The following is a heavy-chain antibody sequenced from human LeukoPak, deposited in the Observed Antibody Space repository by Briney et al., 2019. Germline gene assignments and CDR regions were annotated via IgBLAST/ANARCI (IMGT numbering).Heavy chain of an antibody. D-gene: IGHD3-10*01. J-gene: IGHJ5*02. CDR2: IYYSGST. V-gene: IGHV4-59*01. CDR3: ARDERGWFDP. Sequence: PSETLSLTCTVSGGSISSYYWSWIRQPPGKGLEWIGYIYYSGSTNYSPSLKSRVTISVDTSKNQFSLKLSSVTAADTAVYYCARDERGWFDPWGQGTLVTVSS. CDR1: GGSISSYY.